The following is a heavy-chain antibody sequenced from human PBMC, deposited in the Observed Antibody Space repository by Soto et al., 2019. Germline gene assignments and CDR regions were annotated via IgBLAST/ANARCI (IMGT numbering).Heavy chain of an antibody. D-gene: IGHD3-10*01. CDR1: GGSISSYY. Sequence: SETLSLTCTVSGGSISSYYWSWIRQPPGKGLEWIGYIYYSVSTNYNPSLKSRVTISVDTSKTQFSLKLSSVTAADTAVYYCARHETLHGDYGSGSYSSYYYYYGMDVWGQGTTVTVSS. CDR3: ARHETLHGDYGSGSYSSYYYYYGMDV. CDR2: IYYSVST. V-gene: IGHV4-59*08. J-gene: IGHJ6*02.